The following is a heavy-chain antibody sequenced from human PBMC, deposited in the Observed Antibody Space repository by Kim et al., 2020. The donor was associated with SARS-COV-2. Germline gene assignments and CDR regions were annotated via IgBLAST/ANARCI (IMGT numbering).Heavy chain of an antibody. J-gene: IGHJ1*01. D-gene: IGHD1-1*01. Sequence: AQKFQGRVTMTRDTSISTAYMELSRLRSDDTAVYYCARGRVQLERRVFQHWGQGTLVTVSS. V-gene: IGHV1-2*02. CDR3: ARGRVQLERRVFQH.